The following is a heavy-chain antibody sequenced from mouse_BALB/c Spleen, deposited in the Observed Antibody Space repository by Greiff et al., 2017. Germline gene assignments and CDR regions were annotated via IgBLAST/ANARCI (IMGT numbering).Heavy chain of an antibody. Sequence: DVQLVESGGGLVKPGGSLKLSCAASGFTFSSYAMSWVRQSPEKRLEWVAEISSGGSYTYYPDTVTGRFTISRDNAKNTLYLEMSSLRSEDTAMYYCARGSTMYAMDYWGQGTSVTVSS. V-gene: IGHV5-9-4*01. CDR1: GFTFSSYA. CDR3: ARGSTMYAMDY. CDR2: ISSGGSYT. D-gene: IGHD2-1*01. J-gene: IGHJ4*01.